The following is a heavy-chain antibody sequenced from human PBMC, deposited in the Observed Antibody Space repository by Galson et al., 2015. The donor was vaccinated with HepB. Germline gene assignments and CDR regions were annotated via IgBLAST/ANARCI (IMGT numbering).Heavy chain of an antibody. CDR2: IYYSGST. J-gene: IGHJ1*01. CDR3: ARLSRSSSGEFQH. D-gene: IGHD6-13*01. CDR1: GGSISSSSYY. V-gene: IGHV4-39*01. Sequence: SETLSLTCTVSGGSISSSSYYWGWIRQPPGRGLEWIGSIYYSGSTYYNPSLKSRVTISVDTSKNQFSLKLSSVTAADTAVYYCARLSRSSSGEFQHWGQGTLVTVSS.